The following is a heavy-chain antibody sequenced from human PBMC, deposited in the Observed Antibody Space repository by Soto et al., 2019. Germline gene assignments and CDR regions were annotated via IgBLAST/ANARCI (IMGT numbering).Heavy chain of an antibody. CDR1: GGSISSSSYY. D-gene: IGHD5-12*01. J-gene: IGHJ4*02. Sequence: TSETLSLTCTVSGGSISSSSYYWGWIRQPPGKGLEWIGSIYYSGSTYYSPSLKSRVTISVDTSKNQFSLKLSSVTAADTAVYYCASNVRQWLRLPTNDFDYWGQGTLVTVSS. V-gene: IGHV4-39*01. CDR2: IYYSGST. CDR3: ASNVRQWLRLPTNDFDY.